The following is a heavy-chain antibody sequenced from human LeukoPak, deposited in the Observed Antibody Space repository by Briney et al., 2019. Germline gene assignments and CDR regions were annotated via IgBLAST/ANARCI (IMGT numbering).Heavy chain of an antibody. D-gene: IGHD3-22*01. V-gene: IGHV2-5*01. J-gene: IGHJ5*02. CDR3: AHLDYYDSSGYYSNLHNWFDP. CDR1: GFSLSTSGVG. Sequence: SGPTLVNPTQTLTLTCTFSGFSLSTSGVGVGWIRQPPGKAPEWLALIYWNDDKRYSPSLKSRLTITKDTYKNQVVLTMTNMDPVDTATYYCAHLDYYDSSGYYSNLHNWFDPWGQGTLVTVSS. CDR2: IYWNDDK.